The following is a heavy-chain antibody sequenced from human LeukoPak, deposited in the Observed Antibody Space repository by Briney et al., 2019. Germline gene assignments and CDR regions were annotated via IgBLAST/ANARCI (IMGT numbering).Heavy chain of an antibody. V-gene: IGHV3-23*01. Sequence: GGSLRLSCAASGFTFSSYAMSWVRQAPGKGLEWVLAISGSGGRTFYADSVKGRFTIYRDNAKNSLYLQMNSLRAEDTAVYYCARGSGYGHYFDYWGQGTLVTVSS. D-gene: IGHD5-12*01. J-gene: IGHJ4*02. CDR2: ISGSGGRT. CDR1: GFTFSSYA. CDR3: ARGSGYGHYFDY.